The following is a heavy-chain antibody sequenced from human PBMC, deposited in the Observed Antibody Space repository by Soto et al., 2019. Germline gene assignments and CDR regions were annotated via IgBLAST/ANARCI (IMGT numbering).Heavy chain of an antibody. V-gene: IGHV4-59*01. CDR1: GGSISSYY. Sequence: SETLSLTCTVSGGSISSYYWSWIRQPPGKGLEWIGYIYYSGSTNYNPSLKSRVTISVDTSKNQFSLKLSSVTAADTAVYYCAREGIAAAGFDYWGQRTLVTVSS. CDR2: IYYSGST. CDR3: AREGIAAAGFDY. D-gene: IGHD6-13*01. J-gene: IGHJ4*02.